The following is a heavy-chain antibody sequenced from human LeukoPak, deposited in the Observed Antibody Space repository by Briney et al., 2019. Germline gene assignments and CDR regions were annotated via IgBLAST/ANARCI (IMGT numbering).Heavy chain of an antibody. CDR2: IYYSGST. D-gene: IGHD2-8*01. J-gene: IGHJ4*02. Sequence: SETLSLTCTVSGGSISSSSYYWGWIRQPPGKGLEWIVSIYYSGSTYYNPSLKSRVTISVDTSKNQFSLKLSSVTAADTAVYYCARECTNGVCYLDYWGQGTLVTVSS. CDR1: GGSISSSSYY. V-gene: IGHV4-39*01. CDR3: ARECTNGVCYLDY.